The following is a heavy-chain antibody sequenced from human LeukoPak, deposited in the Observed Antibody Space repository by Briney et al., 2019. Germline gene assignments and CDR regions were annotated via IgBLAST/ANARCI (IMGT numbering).Heavy chain of an antibody. Sequence: PSETLSLTCTVSGGSISSSSHYWGWIRQPPGKGLEWIGSIYYSGSTYYNPSFKSPVTISVDTSKNQFSLKLSSVTAADAAVYYCARHSRGYYYYMDVWGKGTTVTVSS. CDR3: ARHSRGYYYYMDV. V-gene: IGHV4-39*01. D-gene: IGHD2-2*01. CDR2: IYYSGST. CDR1: GGSISSSSHY. J-gene: IGHJ6*03.